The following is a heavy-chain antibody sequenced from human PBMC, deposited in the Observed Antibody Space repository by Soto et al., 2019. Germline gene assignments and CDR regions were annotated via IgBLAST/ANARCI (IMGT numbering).Heavy chain of an antibody. V-gene: IGHV3-7*03. CDR2: IKCDGSEK. D-gene: IGHD2-15*01. J-gene: IGHJ4*02. CDR3: ASGLGVRTYCSGGSCYSYYFDY. Sequence: GGSLRLSCAASGGPFSSSWMHWVCQAPEKGQEWVADIKCDGSEKYYVDSVKGRLTISRDNAKNSLYLQVNSLRAEDMTVYYCASGLGVRTYCSGGSCYSYYFDYWGQGTLVTVSS. CDR1: GGPFSSSW.